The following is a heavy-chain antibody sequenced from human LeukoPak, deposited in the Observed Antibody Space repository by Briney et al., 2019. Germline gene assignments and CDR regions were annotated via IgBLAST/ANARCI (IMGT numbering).Heavy chain of an antibody. CDR1: GGSISSSSYY. CDR2: IYYSGST. J-gene: IGHJ3*02. Sequence: SVPLSLTCTVSGGSISSSSYYWGWIRQPPGKGLEWIGRIYYSGSTYYNPSPKSRVPISVDTSKNQFSLKLSSVTAADTAVYYCARRPYDSSGYYRNRGAFDIWGQGTMVTVSS. V-gene: IGHV4-39*07. D-gene: IGHD3-22*01. CDR3: ARRPYDSSGYYRNRGAFDI.